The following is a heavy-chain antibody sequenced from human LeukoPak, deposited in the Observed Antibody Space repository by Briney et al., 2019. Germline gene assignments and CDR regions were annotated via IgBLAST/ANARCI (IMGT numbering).Heavy chain of an antibody. CDR3: ARHLSGTTTAHYFDF. Sequence: SETLSLTCTVSGGSISSGDYYWSWIRQPPGKGLEWIGYIYYSGSTNYNPSLKSRVTISVDTSKNQFSLRLDSVTAADSAVYHCARHLSGTTTAHYFDFWGQGTLVTVSS. CDR1: GGSISSGDYY. CDR2: IYYSGST. D-gene: IGHD1-14*01. V-gene: IGHV4-61*08. J-gene: IGHJ4*02.